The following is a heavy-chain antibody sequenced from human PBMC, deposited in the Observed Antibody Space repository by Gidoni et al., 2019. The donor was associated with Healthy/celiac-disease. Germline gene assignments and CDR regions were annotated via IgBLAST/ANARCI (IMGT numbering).Heavy chain of an antibody. D-gene: IGHD3-3*01. V-gene: IGHV2-5*02. CDR2: IYWDDDK. CDR1: GFSLSTSGVG. Sequence: QITLKESGPTLVKPTQTLTLTCTFSGFSLSTSGVGVGWLRQPPGKALEWLALIYWDDDKRYSPSLKSRLTITKDTSKNQVVLTMTNMDPVDTATYYCAHRLSAYDFWSGYFTIHDAFDIWGQGTMVTVSS. J-gene: IGHJ3*02. CDR3: AHRLSAYDFWSGYFTIHDAFDI.